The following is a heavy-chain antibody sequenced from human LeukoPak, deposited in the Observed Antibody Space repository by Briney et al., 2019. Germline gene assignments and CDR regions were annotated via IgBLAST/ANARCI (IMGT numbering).Heavy chain of an antibody. Sequence: GGSLRLSCAASGFTFSSYAMSWVRQSPGKGLERVSGISGSGGGTYHADSVKGRFTISRDNSKNTLYLQINSLRAEDTAVYYCAKGTGAAATWRYMDVWGKGTTVTVSS. CDR1: GFTFSSYA. V-gene: IGHV3-23*01. J-gene: IGHJ6*03. CDR2: ISGSGGGT. CDR3: AKGTGAAATWRYMDV. D-gene: IGHD6-13*01.